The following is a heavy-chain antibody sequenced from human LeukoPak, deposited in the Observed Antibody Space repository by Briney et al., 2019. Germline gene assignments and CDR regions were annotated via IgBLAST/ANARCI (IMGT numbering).Heavy chain of an antibody. CDR2: INSDGSAT. CDR3: ERDYGA. V-gene: IGHV3-74*03. CDR1: GFTFSRYW. Sequence: GGSLRLSCAASGFTFSRYWMHWVRQAPGNGLVWVSRINSDGSATTYADFVKGRFTISRDNAKNTLYLQMNSLRVDDTAMYYCERDYGAWGQGTLVTVSP. J-gene: IGHJ5*02. D-gene: IGHD4/OR15-4a*01.